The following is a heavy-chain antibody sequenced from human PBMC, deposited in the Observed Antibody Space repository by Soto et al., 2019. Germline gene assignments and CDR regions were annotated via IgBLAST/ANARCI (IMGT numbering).Heavy chain of an antibody. CDR3: ARNVRVETGM. CDR1: GGSISSSNS. V-gene: IGHV4-4*02. Sequence: PSETLSLTCAVSGGSISSSNSWTWVRQPPGKGLQWIGENHQDETTKYSPTIQSRITISVDKSKNHFSLKVTSVTAADTAVYYCARNVRVETGM. CDR2: NHQDETT. D-gene: IGHD5-18*01. J-gene: IGHJ6*01.